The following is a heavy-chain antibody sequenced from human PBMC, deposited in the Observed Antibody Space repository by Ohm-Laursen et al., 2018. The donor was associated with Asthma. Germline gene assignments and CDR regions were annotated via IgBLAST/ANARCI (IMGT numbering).Heavy chain of an antibody. D-gene: IGHD3-9*01. V-gene: IGHV3-30*18. CDR3: AKDQGSNILTGYPTN. CDR2: ISYDGSNK. CDR1: GFTFSSYG. Sequence: SLRLSCSAFGFTFSSYGMHWVRQAPGKGLEWVAVISYDGSNKYYADSVKGRFTISRDNSKNTLYLQMNSLRAEDTAVYYCAKDQGSNILTGYPTNWGQGTLVTVSS. J-gene: IGHJ4*02.